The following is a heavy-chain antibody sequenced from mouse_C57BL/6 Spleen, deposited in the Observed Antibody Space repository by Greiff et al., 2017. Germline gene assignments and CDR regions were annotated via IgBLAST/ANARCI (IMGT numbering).Heavy chain of an antibody. CDR3: ARKGLGPYYFDY. J-gene: IGHJ2*01. CDR2: IDPSDSYT. CDR1: GYTFTSYW. D-gene: IGHD3-3*01. Sequence: VQLQQPGAELVMPGASVKLSCKASGYTFTSYWMPWVKQRPGQGLEWIGEIDPSDSYTNYNQKFKGKSTLTVDKSSSTAYMQLSSLTSEDSAVYYCARKGLGPYYFDYWGQGTTLTVSS. V-gene: IGHV1-69*01.